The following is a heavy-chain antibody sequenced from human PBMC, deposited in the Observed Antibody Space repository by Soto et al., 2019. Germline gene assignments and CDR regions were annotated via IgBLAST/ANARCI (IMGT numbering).Heavy chain of an antibody. D-gene: IGHD5-12*01. CDR3: ARDVAWIEMATIYYYYGMDV. CDR2: INPNSGGT. Sequence: GASVKVSCKASGYTFTGYYMHGVRQAPGQGLEWMGWINPNSGGTNYAQKFQGRVTMTRDTSISAAYMELSRLRSDDTAVYYCARDVAWIEMATIYYYYGMDVWGQGTTVTVSS. V-gene: IGHV1-2*02. CDR1: GYTFTGYY. J-gene: IGHJ6*02.